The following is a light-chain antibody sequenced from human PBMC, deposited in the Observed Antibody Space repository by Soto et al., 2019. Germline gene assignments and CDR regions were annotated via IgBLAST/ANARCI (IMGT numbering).Light chain of an antibody. V-gene: IGKV1-9*01. Sequence: DIQLTQSPSFLSASVGDRVTITCRASQGISSYLAWYQQKPGKAPKLLIYAASTLQSGVPSRFSGSGFGTEFPLTISSLQPEDFATYYCQQLNSYPQYTFGQGTKLEIK. J-gene: IGKJ2*01. CDR3: QQLNSYPQYT. CDR1: QGISSY. CDR2: AAS.